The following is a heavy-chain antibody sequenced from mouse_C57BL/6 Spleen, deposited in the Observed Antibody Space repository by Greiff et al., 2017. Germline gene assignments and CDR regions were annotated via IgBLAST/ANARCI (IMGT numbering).Heavy chain of an antibody. CDR3: ASLNYSMDY. CDR2: INPSSGYT. D-gene: IGHD2-1*01. Sequence: QVQLKQSGPELARPGASVKMSCKASGYTFTDYKMNWVNQRPGQGLEWIGEINPSSGYTNYNQKFKDKATLTADQSSSTAYMHLSSLTSEDSAVYYCASLNYSMDYWGQGTTLTVSS. J-gene: IGHJ2*01. V-gene: IGHV1-4*01. CDR1: GYTFTDYK.